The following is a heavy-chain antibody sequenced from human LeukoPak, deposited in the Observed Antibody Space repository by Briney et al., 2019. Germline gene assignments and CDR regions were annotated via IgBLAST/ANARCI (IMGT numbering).Heavy chain of an antibody. CDR3: ARDYGDYG. V-gene: IGHV1-69*04. J-gene: IGHJ4*02. Sequence: XAXSXVXXAPXXGLEWMGRIIPIFGIANYAQKFQGRVTITADKSTSTAYMELSSLRSEDTAVYYCARDYGDYGWGQGTLVTVSS. D-gene: IGHD4-17*01. CDR2: IIPIFGIA. CDR1: XA.